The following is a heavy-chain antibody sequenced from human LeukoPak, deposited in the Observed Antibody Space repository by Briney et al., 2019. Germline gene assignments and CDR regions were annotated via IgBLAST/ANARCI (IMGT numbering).Heavy chain of an antibody. J-gene: IGHJ5*02. CDR3: ARVGYSSSWYFGNWFDP. CDR1: GGSISSGGYY. D-gene: IGHD6-13*01. CDR2: IYYSGST. V-gene: IGHV4-31*03. Sequence: SSETLSLTCTVSGGSISSGGYYWSWIRQHPGKGLEWIGYIYYSGSTYYNPSLKSRVTISVDTSKNQFSLKLSSVTAADTAVYYCARVGYSSSWYFGNWFDPWGQGTLVTVSS.